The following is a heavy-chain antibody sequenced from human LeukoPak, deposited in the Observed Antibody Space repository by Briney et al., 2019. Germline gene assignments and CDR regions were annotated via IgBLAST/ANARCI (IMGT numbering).Heavy chain of an antibody. Sequence: GGSLRLSCAVSGFTFSDYYMSWIRQAPGKGLEWVSYISSSGDPISYADSVEGRFTISRDNTKNSLYLQMNSLRAEDTAVYYCARVGIIVAAGTCDYWGQGTLVTVSS. V-gene: IGHV3-11*01. J-gene: IGHJ4*02. CDR2: ISSSGDPI. D-gene: IGHD6-13*01. CDR3: ARVGIIVAAGTCDY. CDR1: GFTFSDYY.